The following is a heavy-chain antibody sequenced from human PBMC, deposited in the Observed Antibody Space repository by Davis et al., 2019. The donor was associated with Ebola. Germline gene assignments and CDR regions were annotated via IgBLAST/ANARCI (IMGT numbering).Heavy chain of an antibody. CDR2: INHSGST. CDR1: GGSFSGYY. V-gene: IGHV4-34*01. CDR3: ARTPQYTSYGSYFDY. J-gene: IGHJ4*02. D-gene: IGHD1-26*01. Sequence: SETLSLTCAVYGGSFSGYYWSWIRQPPGRGLEWIGQINHSGSTNYNPSLKSRVSISLDKSKNQFSLRLSSVTAAGTAMYYCARTPQYTSYGSYFDYWGQGTLVTVSS.